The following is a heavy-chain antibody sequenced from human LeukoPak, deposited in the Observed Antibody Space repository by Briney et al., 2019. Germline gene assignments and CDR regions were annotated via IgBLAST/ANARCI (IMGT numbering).Heavy chain of an antibody. J-gene: IGHJ1*01. CDR1: GGSISSFY. D-gene: IGHD1-7*01. V-gene: IGHV4-59*08. CDR3: VQNIPGTIEH. CDR2: VFYSGNT. Sequence: SETLSLTCTVSGGSISSFYWNWIRQPPGKGLEWVGYVFYSGNTNYNPSLGSRVTISEDTSKSQFSLRLSSVTAADTAVYYCVQNIPGTIEHWGQGTLVTVSS.